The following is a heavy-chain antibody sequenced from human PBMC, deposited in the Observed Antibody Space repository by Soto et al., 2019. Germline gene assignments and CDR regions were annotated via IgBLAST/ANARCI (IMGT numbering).Heavy chain of an antibody. CDR1: GFTFTRYS. CDR2: ISSTTNYI. J-gene: IGHJ4*02. Sequence: EGSLRLSCAASGFTFTRYSMNWVRQAPGKGLEWVSSISSTTNYIYYGDSMKGRFTISRDNAKNSLYQEMNSLRAEDTAVYYCARESEDLTSNFDYWGQGTLVTVSS. V-gene: IGHV3-21*06. CDR3: ARESEDLTSNFDY.